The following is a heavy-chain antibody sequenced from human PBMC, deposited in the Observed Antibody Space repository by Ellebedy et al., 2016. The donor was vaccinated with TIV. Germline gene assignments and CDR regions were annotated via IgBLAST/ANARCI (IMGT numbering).Heavy chain of an antibody. V-gene: IGHV3-21*01. CDR1: GFTFSDYY. J-gene: IGHJ5*02. Sequence: PGGSLRLSCAASGFTFSDYYINWIRQAPGKGLEWVSSVSSSSTYIYYADSVKGRFTISRDNAKNSLYLQMNSLRAEDTAVYYCARGGVSSGYYHWGQGTLVTVSS. D-gene: IGHD3-22*01. CDR3: ARGGVSSGYYH. CDR2: VSSSSTYI.